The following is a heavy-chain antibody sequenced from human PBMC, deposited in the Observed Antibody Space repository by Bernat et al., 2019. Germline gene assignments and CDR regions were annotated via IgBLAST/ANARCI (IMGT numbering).Heavy chain of an antibody. J-gene: IGHJ6*02. CDR2: IWYDGSNK. CDR3: AREGEYDILTGYYYYSGMDV. D-gene: IGHD3-9*01. Sequence: QVQLVESGGGVVQPGRSLRLSCAASGFTFSSYGMHWVRQAPGKWLEWVAVIWYDGSNKYYADYVKGRFTISRDNSKNTLYLQMNSLRAEDTAVYYCAREGEYDILTGYYYYSGMDVWGQGTTVAVSS. CDR1: GFTFSSYG. V-gene: IGHV3-33*01.